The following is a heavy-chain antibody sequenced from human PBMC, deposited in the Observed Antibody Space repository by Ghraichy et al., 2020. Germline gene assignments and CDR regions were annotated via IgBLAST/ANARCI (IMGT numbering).Heavy chain of an antibody. CDR3: ARQHRCTNGVCPNFDY. CDR2: IYYSGST. J-gene: IGHJ4*02. D-gene: IGHD2-8*01. Sequence: SQTLSLTCTVSGGSISSYYWSWIRHPPGKGLEWIGYIYYSGSTNYNPSLKSRVTISVDTSKNQFSLKLSSVTAADTAVYYCARQHRCTNGVCPNFDYWGQGTLVTVSS. CDR1: GGSISSYY. V-gene: IGHV4-59*08.